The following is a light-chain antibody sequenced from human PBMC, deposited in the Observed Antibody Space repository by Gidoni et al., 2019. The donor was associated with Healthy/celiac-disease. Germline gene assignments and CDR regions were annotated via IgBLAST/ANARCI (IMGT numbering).Light chain of an antibody. V-gene: IGKV1-33*01. CDR2: DES. J-gene: IGKJ1*01. Sequence: DIQMTQSPSSLSASVGDRVTITCKASLDLSNYLNWYQQKPLKAPTPLIYDESSLETGVPSRFSGGGSGTDCTFPISRLQPEDISTSYFQQYGNLPTWTFGQGTKVEIK. CDR3: QQYGNLPTWT. CDR1: LDLSNY.